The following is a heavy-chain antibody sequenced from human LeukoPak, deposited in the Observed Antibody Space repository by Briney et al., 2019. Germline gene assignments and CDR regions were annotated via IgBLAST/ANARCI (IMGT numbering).Heavy chain of an antibody. Sequence: ASVKVSCKASGYTFTGYYMHWVRQAPGQGLEWMGWINPNSGGTNYAQKFQGRVTMTRDTSISTAYMELSRLRSDDTAVYYCARDFSGSGAFDIWGQGTMVTVSS. V-gene: IGHV1-2*02. CDR3: ARDFSGSGAFDI. CDR2: INPNSGGT. CDR1: GYTFTGYY. J-gene: IGHJ3*02. D-gene: IGHD3-10*01.